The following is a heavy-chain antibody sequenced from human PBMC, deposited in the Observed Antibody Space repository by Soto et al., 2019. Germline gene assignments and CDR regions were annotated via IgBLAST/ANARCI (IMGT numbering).Heavy chain of an antibody. CDR3: ARAQYTGSYFDACDV. J-gene: IGHJ3*01. Sequence: GSLRLSCSASGFSFSIYGMHWVLQAPGKGLDWVAVIWYDGSNKYYAESVKGRFTISRDNSKNTLYVQMNSLTVEDTAVYYCARAQYTGSYFDACDVWGQGTMVTVSS. V-gene: IGHV3-33*03. D-gene: IGHD1-26*01. CDR2: IWYDGSNK. CDR1: GFSFSIYG.